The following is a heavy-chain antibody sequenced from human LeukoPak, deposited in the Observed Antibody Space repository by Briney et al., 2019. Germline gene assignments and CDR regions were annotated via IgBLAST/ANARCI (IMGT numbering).Heavy chain of an antibody. CDR2: IYYSGTT. J-gene: IGHJ4*02. CDR3: ARRGDILTDYTFDY. CDR1: GGSINSNSHH. Sequence: PSETLSLTCSVSGGSINSNSHHWDWIRQAPGKGLEWIGNIYYSGTTSYNPSLKSRVTISVATSNNHFSLRLTSVTASDTAVYYCARRGDILTDYTFDYWGQGTLVTVSS. D-gene: IGHD3-9*01. V-gene: IGHV4-39*02.